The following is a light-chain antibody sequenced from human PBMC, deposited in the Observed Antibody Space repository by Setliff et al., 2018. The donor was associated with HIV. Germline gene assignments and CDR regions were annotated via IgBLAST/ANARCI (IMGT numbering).Light chain of an antibody. J-gene: IGLJ2*01. CDR1: SSDVGSYNL. V-gene: IGLV2-23*03. CDR2: EGS. Sequence: QCALTQPASVSGSPGQSITISCTGTSSDVGSYNLVSWYQQHPGKAPKLMIYEGSKRPSGVSNRFSASKSGNTASLTISGLQSEDEGDYYCCSYVSSSTFPVLFGGGTKVTVL. CDR3: CSYVSSSTFPVL.